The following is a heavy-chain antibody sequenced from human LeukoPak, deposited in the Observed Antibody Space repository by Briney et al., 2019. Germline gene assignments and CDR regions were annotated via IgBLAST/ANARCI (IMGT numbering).Heavy chain of an antibody. V-gene: IGHV3-23*01. CDR3: AKEVTMVRGVIPDV. J-gene: IGHJ6*04. CDR1: GFTFSSYG. Sequence: PGGSLRLSCAASGFTFSSYGMSWVRQAPGKGLEWVSAISGSGGSTYYADSVKGRFTISRDNSKNTLYLQMNSLRAEDTAVYYCAKEVTMVRGVIPDVWGKGTTVTISS. CDR2: ISGSGGST. D-gene: IGHD3-10*01.